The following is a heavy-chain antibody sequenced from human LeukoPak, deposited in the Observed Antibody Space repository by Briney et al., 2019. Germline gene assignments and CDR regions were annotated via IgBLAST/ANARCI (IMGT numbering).Heavy chain of an antibody. V-gene: IGHV4-39*02. Sequence: SETLSLTCTVPGRSITNTNYYSGWIHQPPEKGLEYFGSLFYSGSTSDNASLKSRVTKSIDTTKNRLYLTGNSVTAADTAVYYCAGLFVGEYYGSGYYLDDWGQGTLVTVTS. CDR1: GRSITNTNYY. CDR2: LFYSGST. CDR3: AGLFVGEYYGSGYYLDD. J-gene: IGHJ4*02. D-gene: IGHD3-10*01.